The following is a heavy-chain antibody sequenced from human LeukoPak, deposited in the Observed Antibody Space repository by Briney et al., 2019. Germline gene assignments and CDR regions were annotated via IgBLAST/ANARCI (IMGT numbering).Heavy chain of an antibody. CDR1: GGSISSSNW. CDR3: ARTYYYDSSGYYPLDY. Sequence: SETLSLTRAVSGGSISSSNWWSWVRQPPGKGLEWIGEIYHSGSTNYNPSLKSRVTISVDKSKNQFSLKLSSVTAADTAVYYCARTYYYDSSGYYPLDYWGQGTLVTVSS. D-gene: IGHD3-22*01. V-gene: IGHV4-4*02. J-gene: IGHJ4*02. CDR2: IYHSGST.